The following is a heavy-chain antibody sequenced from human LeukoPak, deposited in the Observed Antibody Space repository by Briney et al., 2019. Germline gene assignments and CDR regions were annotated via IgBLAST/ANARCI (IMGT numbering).Heavy chain of an antibody. CDR1: GGSFNDHS. V-gene: IGHV1-69*04. CDR3: ARDPKISMIRGVEPSDY. J-gene: IGHJ4*02. Sequence: SVKVSCKASGGSFNDHSISGVRQAPGQGLECMGRIVPTLGLANYAQNFQGRVTITADTSTSTVYMELSSLRSEDTAVYYCARDPKISMIRGVEPSDYWGQGTLVTVSS. CDR2: IVPTLGLA. D-gene: IGHD3-10*01.